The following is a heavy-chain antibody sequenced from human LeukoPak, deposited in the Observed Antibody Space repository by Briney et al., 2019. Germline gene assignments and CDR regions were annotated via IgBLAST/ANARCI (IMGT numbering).Heavy chain of an antibody. D-gene: IGHD2-21*02. CDR2: ISGSGGST. CDR3: AKSTRDQTGYFDY. CDR1: GFTFSSYA. Sequence: GGSLRLSCAASGFTFSSYAMSWVRQAPGKGLEWVSAISGSGGSTDYADSVKGRFTISRDNSKNTLYLQMNSLRAEDTAVYYCAKSTRDQTGYFDYWGQGTLVTVSS. V-gene: IGHV3-23*01. J-gene: IGHJ4*02.